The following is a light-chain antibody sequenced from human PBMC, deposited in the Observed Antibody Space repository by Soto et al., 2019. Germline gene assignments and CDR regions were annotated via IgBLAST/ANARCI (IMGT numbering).Light chain of an antibody. V-gene: IGKV3-20*01. CDR2: VAF. CDR3: QQYDSSPLT. Sequence: EIVLTQSPGSLSLSPGERATLSCRASQSVNSRFLAWYQQKPGQAPRLLIYVAFTRATGIPDRFSVNGSETDFTLSISNPEPEDFAVYYFQQYDSSPLTFGGGTKGEIK. CDR1: QSVNSRF. J-gene: IGKJ4*01.